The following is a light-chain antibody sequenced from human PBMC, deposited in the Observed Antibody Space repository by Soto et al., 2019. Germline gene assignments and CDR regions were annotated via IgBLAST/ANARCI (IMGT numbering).Light chain of an antibody. V-gene: IGKV3-15*01. CDR3: QQYDNWPWT. CDR2: DAS. Sequence: EIIMTQSPDILSVSPGERATLSCRASQSVSSRLAWYQQKPGQAPRLLIHDASTRATGVPARFSGSGSGTDFTLTISSLQSEDFGVYFCQQYDNWPWTFGQGTKVDIK. CDR1: QSVSSR. J-gene: IGKJ1*01.